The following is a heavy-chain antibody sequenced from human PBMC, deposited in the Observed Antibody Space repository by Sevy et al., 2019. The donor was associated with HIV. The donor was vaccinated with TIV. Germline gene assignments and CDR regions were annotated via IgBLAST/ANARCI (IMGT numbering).Heavy chain of an antibody. CDR2: ISGSGGST. Sequence: GGPLRLSCAASGFTFSSYAMSWVRQAPGKGLEWVSAISGSGGSTYYADSVKGRFTISRDNSKNTLYLQMNSLRAEDTAVYYCAKASIAVAGTTEYFQHWGQGTLVTVSS. CDR1: GFTFSSYA. CDR3: AKASIAVAGTTEYFQH. D-gene: IGHD6-19*01. J-gene: IGHJ1*01. V-gene: IGHV3-23*01.